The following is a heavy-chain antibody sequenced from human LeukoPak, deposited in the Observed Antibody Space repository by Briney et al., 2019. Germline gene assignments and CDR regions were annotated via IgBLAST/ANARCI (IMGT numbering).Heavy chain of an antibody. CDR1: GFTFRSCE. Sequence: QPGGSLRLSCAASGFTFRSCEMNWVRQAPGKGLEWVSYISGSGSSVYYAYSVKGRFTISRDNAKNSLYLQMNSLRAEDTAVYYCARDYSDYGSGSYYYWGQGSLVTVSS. CDR2: ISGSGSSV. D-gene: IGHD3-10*01. V-gene: IGHV3-48*03. CDR3: ARDYSDYGSGSYYY. J-gene: IGHJ4*02.